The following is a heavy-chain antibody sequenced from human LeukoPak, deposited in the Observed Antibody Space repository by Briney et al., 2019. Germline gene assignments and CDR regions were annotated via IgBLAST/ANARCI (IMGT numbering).Heavy chain of an antibody. CDR3: ARDGVDCASTSCRAFGF. Sequence: ASVKVSRKASGYTFSDYYIHWMRQAPGQGLEWMGWINPQTGDTHYAQNFQGRVTLTRDTSISTAYMELSSLRSDDTAVYYCARDGVDCASTSCRAFGFWGQGTLVTVSS. CDR1: GYTFSDYY. V-gene: IGHV1-2*02. J-gene: IGHJ4*02. CDR2: INPQTGDT. D-gene: IGHD2/OR15-2a*01.